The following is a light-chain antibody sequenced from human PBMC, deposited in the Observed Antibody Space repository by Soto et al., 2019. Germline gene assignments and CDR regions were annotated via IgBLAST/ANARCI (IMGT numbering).Light chain of an antibody. V-gene: IGLV2-14*01. CDR3: RSYTSSSTYV. Sequence: QSALTQPASVSGSPGQSITISCTGTSSDVGGYNYVSWHQQNPGKAPKLMIYEVTNRPSGVSNRFSGSKSGNTASLTISGLQAEDEADYYCRSYTSSSTYVFGTGTKVTVL. CDR2: EVT. CDR1: SSDVGGYNY. J-gene: IGLJ1*01.